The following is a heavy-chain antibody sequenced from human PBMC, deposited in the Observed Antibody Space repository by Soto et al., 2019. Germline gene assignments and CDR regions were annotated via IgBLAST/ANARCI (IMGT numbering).Heavy chain of an antibody. D-gene: IGHD5-18*01. Sequence: SETLPLPCTVSYGSIRGRGCCWSRKRHPPGKGLEWIGQINHSASTNYNPSLKGRVTISVDTSKNQFSLKLSSVTAADTAVYYCAGQYSFGSYGMDVWGQGTTVTVSS. V-gene: IGHV4-39*01. CDR1: YGSIRGRGCC. J-gene: IGHJ6*02. CDR2: INHSAST. CDR3: AGQYSFGSYGMDV.